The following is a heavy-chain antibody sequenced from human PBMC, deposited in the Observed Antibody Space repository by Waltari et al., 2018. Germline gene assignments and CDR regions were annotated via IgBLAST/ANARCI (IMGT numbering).Heavy chain of an antibody. CDR3: ARELDPYNNRFDP. D-gene: IGHD4-4*01. CDR2: IYTSGST. CDR1: GGSISSYY. Sequence: QVQLQESGPGLVKPSETLSLTCTVSGGSISSYYWSWIRQPAGKGLEWIGRIYTSGSTYYNPSLKSRVTISVDTSKNQFSLKLSSVTAADTAVYYCARELDPYNNRFDPWGQGTLVTVSS. V-gene: IGHV4-4*07. J-gene: IGHJ5*02.